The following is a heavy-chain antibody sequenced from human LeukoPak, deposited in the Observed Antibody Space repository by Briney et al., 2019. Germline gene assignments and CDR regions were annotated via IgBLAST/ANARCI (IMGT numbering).Heavy chain of an antibody. J-gene: IGHJ4*02. CDR1: GFTFSSYS. D-gene: IGHD3-22*01. CDR3: AKDFYYYDSSGYYFDY. V-gene: IGHV3-21*01. CDR2: ISSSSSYI. Sequence: GGSLRLSCAASGFTFSSYSMNWVRQAPGKGLEWVSSISSSSSYIYYADSVKGRFTISRDNSKNTLYLQMNSLRAEDTAVYYCAKDFYYYDSSGYYFDYWGQGTLVTVSS.